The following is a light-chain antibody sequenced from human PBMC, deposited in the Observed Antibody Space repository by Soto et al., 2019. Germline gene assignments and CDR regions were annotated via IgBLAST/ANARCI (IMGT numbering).Light chain of an antibody. Sequence: DIQMTQSPSTLSASVGDRVTITCRASQSISTWLAWYQQKPGKGPKLLIYDASSLESGVPSRFSGSGSGTEFTLTISSLQPDDFATYYCQQYNIYSYTFGQGTKLEIK. J-gene: IGKJ2*01. CDR2: DAS. V-gene: IGKV1-5*01. CDR1: QSISTW. CDR3: QQYNIYSYT.